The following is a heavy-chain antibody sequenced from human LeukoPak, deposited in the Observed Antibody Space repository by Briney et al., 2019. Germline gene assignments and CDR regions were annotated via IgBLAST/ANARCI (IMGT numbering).Heavy chain of an antibody. Sequence: PGMSLRLSCAASGFTLSENNVHWVRQAPGKGLEWVALISSDGNSKDYADSVKGRFTLSGDNSKTTVYLQMNSLRAEDTAVYYCARDRSGFYSIDQWGQGTLVTVSP. J-gene: IGHJ4*02. CDR2: ISSDGNSK. CDR1: GFTLSENN. V-gene: IGHV3-30-3*01. CDR3: ARDRSGFYSIDQ. D-gene: IGHD5-12*01.